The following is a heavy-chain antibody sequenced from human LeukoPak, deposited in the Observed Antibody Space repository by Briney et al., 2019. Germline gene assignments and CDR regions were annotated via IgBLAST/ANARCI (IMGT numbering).Heavy chain of an antibody. Sequence: GGSLRLSCAASGFTFSTYAMSWVRQAPGKGLEWVAVISYDGSNKYYADSVKGRFTISRDNSKNTLYLRMNSLRAEDTAVYYCAKERYGYSYGKLYFDYWGQGTLVTVSS. V-gene: IGHV3-30*18. D-gene: IGHD5-18*01. CDR1: GFTFSTYA. CDR3: AKERYGYSYGKLYFDY. CDR2: ISYDGSNK. J-gene: IGHJ4*02.